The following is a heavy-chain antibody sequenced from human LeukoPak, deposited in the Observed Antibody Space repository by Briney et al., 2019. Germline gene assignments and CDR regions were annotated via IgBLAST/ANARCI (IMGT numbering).Heavy chain of an antibody. Sequence: PGGSLRLSCAASGFTFINYDMTWVRQAPGKGLEWVSCISSSVDSTYYADSVKGRFTISRDNSKNTLYVQMNSLRAEDTAVYYCAKDPSFLGTGWYFDLWGRGTLVTVSS. CDR2: ISSSVDST. D-gene: IGHD3/OR15-3a*01. J-gene: IGHJ2*01. CDR1: GFTFINYD. V-gene: IGHV3-23*01. CDR3: AKDPSFLGTGWYFDL.